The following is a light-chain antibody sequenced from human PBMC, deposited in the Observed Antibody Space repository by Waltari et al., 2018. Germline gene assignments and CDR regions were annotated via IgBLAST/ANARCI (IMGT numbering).Light chain of an antibody. CDR1: QDISNY. CDR2: DAS. CDR3: QQYYSFPRT. V-gene: IGKV1-33*01. Sequence: DIQMTQSPSSLSASVGDRVTSTCQASQDISNYLNWYQQKPGKAPKLLIYDASNLETGVPSRFSGSGSGTDFTLTISCLQSEDFATYYCQQYYSFPRTFGQGTKVEIK. J-gene: IGKJ1*01.